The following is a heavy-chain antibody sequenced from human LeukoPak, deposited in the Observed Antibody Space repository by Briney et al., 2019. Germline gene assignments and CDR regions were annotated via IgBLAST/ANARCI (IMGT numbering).Heavy chain of an antibody. D-gene: IGHD3-10*01. CDR1: GYTFTSYG. CDR2: ISVYNGNT. CDR3: ARIAIRGVIMPLPDY. V-gene: IGHV1-18*01. Sequence: GASVKVSCTASGYTFTSYGISWVRQAPGQGLEWMGWISVYNGNTNYAQTLQGRVTMTTDTSTSTAYMELRSLRSDDTAVYYCARIAIRGVIMPLPDYWGQGTLVTVSS. J-gene: IGHJ4*02.